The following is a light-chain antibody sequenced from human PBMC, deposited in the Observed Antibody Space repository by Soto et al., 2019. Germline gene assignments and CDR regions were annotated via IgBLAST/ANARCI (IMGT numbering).Light chain of an antibody. CDR2: EVS. V-gene: IGLV2-8*01. Sequence: QSALTQPPSASGSPGQSVTISCTGTSSDVGDYNYVSWFQQHPGKAPKLMIYEVSKRPSGVPDRFSGSKSGNTASLTVSGLQAGDEADYYCSSYAGSNSDVLGTGTKLTVL. J-gene: IGLJ1*01. CDR3: SSYAGSNSDV. CDR1: SSDVGDYNY.